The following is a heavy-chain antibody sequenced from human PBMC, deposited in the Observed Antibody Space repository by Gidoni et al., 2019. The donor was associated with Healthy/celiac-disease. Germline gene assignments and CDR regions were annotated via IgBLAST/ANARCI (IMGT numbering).Heavy chain of an antibody. CDR1: GGSISSGGYY. J-gene: IGHJ3*02. CDR2: IYYSWST. Sequence: QVQLQESGPGLVKPSQTLSLTCTVSGGSISSGGYYWSWIRQHPGKGLEWTGYIYYSWSTYYNPSLKSRVTISVDTSKNQFSLKLSSVTAADTAVYYCARSSFDPSSGYYDAFDIWGQGTMVTVSS. D-gene: IGHD3-22*01. V-gene: IGHV4-31*03. CDR3: ARSSFDPSSGYYDAFDI.